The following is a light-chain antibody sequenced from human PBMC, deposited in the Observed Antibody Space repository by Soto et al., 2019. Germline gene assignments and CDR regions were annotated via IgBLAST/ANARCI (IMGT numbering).Light chain of an antibody. V-gene: IGKV3-11*01. CDR2: HTS. CDR1: QSVSSN. J-gene: IGKJ1*01. Sequence: EIVMTQSPATLSVSPGERATLSCRASQSVSSNLAWYQQKPGQAPRLLIYHTSNRAAGIPARFSGSGSGTDFTLTISSLEPEDVAVYYCQQRDNWPPTWTVGQGTKVDIK. CDR3: QQRDNWPPTWT.